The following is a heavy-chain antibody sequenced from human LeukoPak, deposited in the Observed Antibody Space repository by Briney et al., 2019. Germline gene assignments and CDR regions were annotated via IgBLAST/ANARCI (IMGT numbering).Heavy chain of an antibody. CDR3: ARGPARPPYSYYYHLDV. CDR2: INHSGIT. D-gene: IGHD6-25*01. CDR1: GWSFSCYD. J-gene: IGHJ6*03. V-gene: IGHV4-34*01. Sequence: SETLSLTCAVYGWSFSCYDWSWIRQPPGKGLEWIGEINHSGITNHNPSLKRRVTISVETSKNQFSLKLSSVTAADTAVYYCARGPARPPYSYYYHLDVWGKGTTVTVSS.